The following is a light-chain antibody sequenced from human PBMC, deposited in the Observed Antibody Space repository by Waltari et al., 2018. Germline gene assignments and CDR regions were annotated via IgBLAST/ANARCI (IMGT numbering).Light chain of an antibody. CDR2: ESS. V-gene: IGKV1-13*02. Sequence: AIQLTQSPSSLSASVGKRVTITCRASKGIGSALAWYKQYPGKAPKLLIYESSSLESRLASRISGSRDGTELTLTSSSLQPEDFAAYYSQQCNSYPPPFTFGPGTKVDIK. J-gene: IGKJ3*01. CDR3: QQCNSYPPPFT. CDR1: KGIGSA.